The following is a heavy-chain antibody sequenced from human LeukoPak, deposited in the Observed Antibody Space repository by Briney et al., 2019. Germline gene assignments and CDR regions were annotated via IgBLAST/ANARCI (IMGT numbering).Heavy chain of an antibody. CDR1: GFTFISYW. D-gene: IGHD3-10*01. J-gene: IGHJ4*02. Sequence: QPGRSLRLSCAASGFTFISYWMHWVRQAPGKGLVWVSRINGDGSTTNYADSVKGRFTISRDNAKNTLYLQMNSLRAEDTAVYYCARGSGGYYGSGSLGWGQGTLVTVSS. V-gene: IGHV3-74*01. CDR2: INGDGSTT. CDR3: ARGSGGYYGSGSLG.